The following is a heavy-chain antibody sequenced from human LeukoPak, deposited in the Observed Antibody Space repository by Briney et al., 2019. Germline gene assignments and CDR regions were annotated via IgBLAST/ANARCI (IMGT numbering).Heavy chain of an antibody. D-gene: IGHD6-19*01. V-gene: IGHV3-53*01. Sequence: PGGSLRLSCAASGFIVSSNYVNLVRQAPGKGLEWVSVTYSGDSTYYADSVKGRFTVSRDNSKNTLYLQVNSLRAEETAVYYCARAPGWYAAFDIWGQGTMVTVSS. CDR3: ARAPGWYAAFDI. CDR1: GFIVSSNY. J-gene: IGHJ3*02. CDR2: TYSGDST.